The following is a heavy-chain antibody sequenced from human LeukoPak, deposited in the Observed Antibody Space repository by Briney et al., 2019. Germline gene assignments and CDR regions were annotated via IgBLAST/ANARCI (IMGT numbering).Heavy chain of an antibody. Sequence: SETLSLTCAVYGGSFSGYYWSWIRQPPGKGLEWIGEINHSGSTNYNPSLKSRVTISVDTSKNQFSLKPSSVTAADTAVYYCARTSGSGWYHDYWGQGTLVTVSS. CDR1: GGSFSGYY. J-gene: IGHJ4*02. CDR2: INHSGST. D-gene: IGHD6-19*01. V-gene: IGHV4-34*01. CDR3: ARTSGSGWYHDY.